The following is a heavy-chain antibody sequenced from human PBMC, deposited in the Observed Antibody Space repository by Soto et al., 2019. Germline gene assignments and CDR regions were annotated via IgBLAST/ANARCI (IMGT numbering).Heavy chain of an antibody. CDR1: GGSISSGGYY. Sequence: QVQLQESGPGLVKPSRTLSLTCTVSGGSISSGGYYWTWIRQHPGKGLEWIASIYYNRSTYYNSSLKSRVTISVDTSKTQFSLKLNSVTAADTAVYYCARGGISLIRGVIFNWFDPWGQGTLVTVSS. J-gene: IGHJ5*02. V-gene: IGHV4-31*03. D-gene: IGHD3-10*01. CDR3: ARGGISLIRGVIFNWFDP. CDR2: IYYNRST.